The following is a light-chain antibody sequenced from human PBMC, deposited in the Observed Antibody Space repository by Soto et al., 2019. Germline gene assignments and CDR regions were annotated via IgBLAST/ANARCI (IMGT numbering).Light chain of an antibody. Sequence: EIVLTQSPATLSLSPGERATLSCRASQSVNNYLAWFQQIPGQAPRLLIYGAPTRATGIPARFSGSGSGTDFTLTISSLQSEDFAVYYCQQYNNWPPWTFGQGTKVDIK. CDR3: QQYNNWPPWT. CDR2: GAP. V-gene: IGKV3-15*01. J-gene: IGKJ1*01. CDR1: QSVNNY.